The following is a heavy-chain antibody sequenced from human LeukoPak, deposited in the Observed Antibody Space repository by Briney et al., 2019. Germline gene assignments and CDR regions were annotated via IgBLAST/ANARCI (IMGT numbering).Heavy chain of an antibody. D-gene: IGHD3-22*01. J-gene: IGHJ4*02. CDR2: ISNSGDRT. Sequence: PGGSLRLSCAASGFTFTSYAMSWVRQAPGKGLEWVSTISNSGDRTYYADSVKGQFTISRDNSKNTLYLQMNSLRTEDTAVYYCARGGVYDSSGYSLVFDYWGQGTLVSVSS. V-gene: IGHV3-23*01. CDR3: ARGGVYDSSGYSLVFDY. CDR1: GFTFTSYA.